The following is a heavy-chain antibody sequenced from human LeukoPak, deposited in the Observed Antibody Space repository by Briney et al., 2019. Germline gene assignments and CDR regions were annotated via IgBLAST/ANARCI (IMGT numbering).Heavy chain of an antibody. V-gene: IGHV4-34*01. CDR2: INHSGST. D-gene: IGHD6-13*01. J-gene: IGHJ6*03. CDR1: GGSFSGYY. Sequence: SETLSLTCAVYGGSFSGYYWSWIRQPPGKGLEWIGEINHSGSTNYNPSLKSRVTISVDTSKNQFSLKLSSVTAADTAVYYCARGRGSSRKGGDYHYMGVWGKGTTVTVSS. CDR3: ARGRGSSRKGGDYHYMGV.